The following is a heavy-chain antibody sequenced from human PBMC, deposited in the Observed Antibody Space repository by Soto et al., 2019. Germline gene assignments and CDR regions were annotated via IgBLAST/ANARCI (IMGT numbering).Heavy chain of an antibody. CDR1: GFTFSSYS. V-gene: IGHV3-21*01. CDR3: ARGPTIFGVVTTNSS. J-gene: IGHJ5*02. D-gene: IGHD3-3*01. Sequence: GGSLRLSCAASGFTFSSYSMNWVRQAPGKGLEWVSSISSSSSYIYYADSVKGRFTISRDNAKNSLYLQMNSLRAEDTAVYYCARGPTIFGVVTTNSSWGQGTLVTVSS. CDR2: ISSSSSYI.